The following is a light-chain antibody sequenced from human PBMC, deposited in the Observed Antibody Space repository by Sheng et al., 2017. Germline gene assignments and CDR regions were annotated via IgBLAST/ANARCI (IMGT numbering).Light chain of an antibody. CDR1: QGIASA. J-gene: IGKJ2*01. Sequence: AIQLTQSPSSLSASVGDRVTITCRASQGIASALVWYQHNPGKAPKLLIYDASSLESGVSSRFSGSGSGTDFSLTISSLQPDDFATYYCQQYNGYPYTFGQGTKLEI. CDR2: DAS. CDR3: QQYNGYPYT. V-gene: IGKV1-13*02.